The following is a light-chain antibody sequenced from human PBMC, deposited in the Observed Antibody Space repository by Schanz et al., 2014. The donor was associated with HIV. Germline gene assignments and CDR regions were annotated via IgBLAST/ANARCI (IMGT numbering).Light chain of an antibody. Sequence: DIQMTQSPSSQSASVGDRVTLTCRASQDIGNDLGWYQQKPGQAPKRLIYAASKLQSGVPSRFIGSGSGTEFTLTISSLQPDDFATYYCQQCVTYPYTFGQGTKLEIK. CDR2: AAS. J-gene: IGKJ2*01. CDR1: QDIGND. V-gene: IGKV1-17*01. CDR3: QQCVTYPYT.